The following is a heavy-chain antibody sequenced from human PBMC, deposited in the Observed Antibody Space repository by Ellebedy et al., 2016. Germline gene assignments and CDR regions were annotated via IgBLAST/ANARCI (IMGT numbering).Heavy chain of an antibody. V-gene: IGHV3-23*01. CDR3: ARVQLERPFRLYGMDV. CDR1: GFTFSSYA. D-gene: IGHD1-1*01. Sequence: GESLKISCAASGFTFSSYAMSWVRQAPGKGLEWVSAISGSGGSTYYADSVKGRFTISRDNAKNSLYLQMNSLRAEDTAVYYCARVQLERPFRLYGMDVWGQGTTVTVSS. J-gene: IGHJ6*02. CDR2: ISGSGGST.